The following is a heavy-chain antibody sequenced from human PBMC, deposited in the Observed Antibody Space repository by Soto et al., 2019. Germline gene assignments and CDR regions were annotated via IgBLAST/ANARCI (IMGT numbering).Heavy chain of an antibody. CDR3: AKSGGYYYDGIGYYRYFPH. J-gene: IGHJ1*01. CDR1: GFTFSSYA. D-gene: IGHD3-22*01. Sequence: EVQLLESGGGLVQPGGSLRLSCVASGFTFSSYAMNWVRQAPGKGLEWVSTLSGSGASTYYADSVKGRFTISRDNYKNTLYLPINSLRVEDTAVYYCAKSGGYYYDGIGYYRYFPHWGQGTLVTVSS. CDR2: LSGSGAST. V-gene: IGHV3-23*01.